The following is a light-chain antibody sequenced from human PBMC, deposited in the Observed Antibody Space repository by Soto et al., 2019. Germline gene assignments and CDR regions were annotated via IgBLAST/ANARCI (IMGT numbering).Light chain of an antibody. CDR3: QSYDSSLSGDV. V-gene: IGLV1-40*01. Sequence: QSALTQPPSVSGAPGQWVTISCTGSSSNIGAGYDVHWYQQLPGTAPKLLIYGNSNRPSGVPDRFSGSKSGTSASLAITGLQAEDEADYYCQSYDSSLSGDVFGTGTKVTVL. CDR1: SSNIGAGYD. CDR2: GNS. J-gene: IGLJ1*01.